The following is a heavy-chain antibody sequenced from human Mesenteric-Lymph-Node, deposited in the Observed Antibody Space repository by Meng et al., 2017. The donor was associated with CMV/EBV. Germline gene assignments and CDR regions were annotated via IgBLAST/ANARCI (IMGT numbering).Heavy chain of an antibody. CDR2: INGDGSST. Sequence: GGSLRLSCAASGFSLRTFWMHWVRQVPGKGLLWVSRINGDGSSTAYADSVRGRFTISRDNAQNSLYLQMNSLRAEDTAVYYCARDLSLTIFGGDNYYGMDVWGQGTTVTVSS. V-gene: IGHV3-74*01. D-gene: IGHD3-3*01. CDR1: GFSLRTFW. J-gene: IGHJ6*02. CDR3: ARDLSLTIFGGDNYYGMDV.